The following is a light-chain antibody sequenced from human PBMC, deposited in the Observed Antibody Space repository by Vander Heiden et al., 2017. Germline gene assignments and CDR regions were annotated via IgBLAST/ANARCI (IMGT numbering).Light chain of an antibody. CDR1: SSDVGSYNL. Sequence: QSALTQPASVSGSPGQSITISCTGTSSDVGSYNLVSWYQQHPGKAPKLMIYEVSKRPSGVSNRSSGSKSGNTASLTISGLQAEDESDYYCYSYAGRGVFGGGTKLTVL. J-gene: IGLJ2*01. V-gene: IGLV2-23*02. CDR2: EVS. CDR3: YSYAGRGV.